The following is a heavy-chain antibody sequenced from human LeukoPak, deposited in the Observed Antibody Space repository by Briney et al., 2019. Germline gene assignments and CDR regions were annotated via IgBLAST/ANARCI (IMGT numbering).Heavy chain of an antibody. V-gene: IGHV4-59*01. Sequence: PSETLSLTCPVSGGSITNYYRSWIRQPPGKGLEWIGYISYTGSTNYNPSLKSRVTISVDTSKNQFSLNLKSVTAADTAVYYCARITYTRSWDRWFDPWGQGTLVTVSS. CDR1: GGSITNYY. J-gene: IGHJ5*02. CDR2: ISYTGST. D-gene: IGHD6-13*01. CDR3: ARITYTRSWDRWFDP.